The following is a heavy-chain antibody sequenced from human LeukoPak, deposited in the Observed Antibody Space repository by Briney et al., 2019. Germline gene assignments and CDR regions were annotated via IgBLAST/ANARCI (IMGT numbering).Heavy chain of an antibody. CDR1: GGSFSGYY. Sequence: SETLSLTCAVYGGSFSGYYWSWIRQPPGKGLEWIGEINHSGSTNYNPSLKSRVTMSVDTSKNQFSLKLSSVTAADTAVYYCARGGDYGDYERDFDYWGQGTLVTVSS. J-gene: IGHJ4*02. CDR2: INHSGST. CDR3: ARGGDYGDYERDFDY. D-gene: IGHD4-17*01. V-gene: IGHV4-34*01.